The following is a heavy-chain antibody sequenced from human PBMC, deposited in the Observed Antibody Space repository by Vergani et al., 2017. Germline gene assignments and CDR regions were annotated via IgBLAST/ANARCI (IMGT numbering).Heavy chain of an antibody. J-gene: IGHJ2*01. CDR1: GGSISSGGYY. V-gene: IGHV4-31*03. CDR3: ARTPSPPRYYYDSSGYSGWXFDL. D-gene: IGHD3-22*01. Sequence: QVQLQESGPGLVKPSQTLSLTCTVSGGSISSGGYYWSWIRQHPGKGLEWIGYIYYSGSTDYNPSLKSRVTISVDTSKNQFSLKLSSVTAADTAVYYCARTPSPPRYYYDSSGYSGWXFDLWGRGTLVTVSS. CDR2: IYYSGST.